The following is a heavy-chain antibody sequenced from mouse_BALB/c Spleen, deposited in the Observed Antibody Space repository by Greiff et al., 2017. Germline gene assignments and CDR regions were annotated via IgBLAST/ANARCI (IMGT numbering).Heavy chain of an antibody. Sequence: EVQLVESGGGLVKPGGSLKLSCAASGFTFSSYAMSWVRQTPEKRLEWVASISSGGSTYYPDTMERRFIISRDNTKKTLYLQMSSLRSEDTALYYCARHNDYDYFDVWGAGTTVTVSS. D-gene: IGHD2-4*01. CDR3: ARHNDYDYFDV. CDR2: ISSGGST. CDR1: GFTFSSYA. V-gene: IGHV5-6-5*01. J-gene: IGHJ1*01.